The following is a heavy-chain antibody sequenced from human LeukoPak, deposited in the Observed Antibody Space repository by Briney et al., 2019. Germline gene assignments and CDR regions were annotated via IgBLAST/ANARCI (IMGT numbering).Heavy chain of an antibody. CDR1: GFTVSSNY. Sequence: PGGSLRLSCAASGFTVSSNYMSWVRQAPGKGLEWVSVIYSGGSTYYADSVKGRFTISRENSKNTLYLQMNSLRAEDTAVYYCAREGSRTVYYYYYYMDVWGKGTTATVSS. CDR3: AREGSRTVYYYYYYMDV. J-gene: IGHJ6*03. D-gene: IGHD4-11*01. V-gene: IGHV3-66*02. CDR2: IYSGGST.